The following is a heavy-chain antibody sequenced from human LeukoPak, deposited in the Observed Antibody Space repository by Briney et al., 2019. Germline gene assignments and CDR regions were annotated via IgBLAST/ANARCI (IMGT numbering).Heavy chain of an antibody. CDR2: ISYDGSNK. V-gene: IGHV3-30*18. J-gene: IGHJ4*02. Sequence: GGSLRLSCAASGFTFSSYGMPWVRQAPGKGLGWVAVISYDGSNKYYADSVKGRFTISRDNSKNTLYLQMNSLRAEDTAVYYCAKGALLDLYYFDYWGQGTLVTVSS. CDR1: GFTFSSYG. D-gene: IGHD1-26*01. CDR3: AKGALLDLYYFDY.